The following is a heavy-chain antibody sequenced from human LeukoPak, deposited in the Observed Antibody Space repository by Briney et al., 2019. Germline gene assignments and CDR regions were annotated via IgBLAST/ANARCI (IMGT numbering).Heavy chain of an antibody. J-gene: IGHJ4*02. V-gene: IGHV1-2*02. Sequence: ASVKVSCKASGYTFTGYYMHWVRQAPGQGLEWMGWINPNSGGTNYAQKFQGRVTMTRDTSISTAYMELSRLRSDDTAVYYCARNYKSIPNAAPDYWGQGTLVTVSS. CDR2: INPNSGGT. D-gene: IGHD3-10*01. CDR3: ARNYKSIPNAAPDY. CDR1: GYTFTGYY.